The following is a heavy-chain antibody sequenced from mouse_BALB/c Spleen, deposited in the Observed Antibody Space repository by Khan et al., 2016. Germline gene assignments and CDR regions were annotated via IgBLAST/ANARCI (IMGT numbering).Heavy chain of an antibody. CDR3: ASPYWSSYFGFAY. V-gene: IGHV1S34*01. CDR1: GYSFTGYY. CDR2: ITSYNGAT. J-gene: IGHJ3*01. Sequence: LVKTGASVKISCKASGYSFTGYYMHWVKQSHGKSLEWIGYITSYNGATSYNQKLKGKATFTVDTSSSTAYMQFNSLKSEDSAVYYCASPYWSSYFGFAYWGQGTLVTVSA. D-gene: IGHD1-1*01.